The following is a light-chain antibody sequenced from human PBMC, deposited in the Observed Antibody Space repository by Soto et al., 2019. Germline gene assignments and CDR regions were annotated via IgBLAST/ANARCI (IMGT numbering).Light chain of an antibody. Sequence: EIVMTQSPVTLSASPGERVSVSCRASQSVNINLAWYQQRHGQAPRVLLYGASHRASGIPDKFRGGGSRTDFTLTVSTVEPDDFALYFCDQYKDWPPFTFGGGTSVEIE. CDR3: DQYKDWPPFT. CDR1: QSVNIN. J-gene: IGKJ4*01. V-gene: IGKV3D-15*01. CDR2: GAS.